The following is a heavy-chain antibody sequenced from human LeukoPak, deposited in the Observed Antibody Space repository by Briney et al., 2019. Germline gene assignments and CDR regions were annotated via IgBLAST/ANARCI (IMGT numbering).Heavy chain of an antibody. CDR3: AKPRIVGATLFDY. D-gene: IGHD1-26*01. V-gene: IGHV3-30*18. CDR1: GFTFSSYG. CDR2: ISYDGSNK. Sequence: GGSLRLSCAASGFTFSSYGMHWVRQAPGKGLEWVAVISYDGSNKYYADSVKGRFTISRDNSKNTLYLQMSSLRAEDTAVYYCAKPRIVGATLFDYWGQGTPVTVSS. J-gene: IGHJ4*02.